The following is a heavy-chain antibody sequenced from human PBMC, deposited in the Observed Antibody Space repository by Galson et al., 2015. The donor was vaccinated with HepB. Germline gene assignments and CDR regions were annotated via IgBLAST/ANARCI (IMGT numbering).Heavy chain of an antibody. CDR1: GFTFSSYW. CDR3: ARVLSQDRALMLWGPDPGDTPENDY. CDR2: IKQDGSEK. J-gene: IGHJ4*02. V-gene: IGHV3-7*03. D-gene: IGHD2-21*02. Sequence: SLRLSCAASGFTFSSYWMSWVRQAPGKGLEWVANIKQDGSEKYYVDSVKGRFTISRDNAKNSLYLQMNSLRAEDTAVYYCARVLSQDRALMLWGPDPGDTPENDYWGQGTLVTVSS.